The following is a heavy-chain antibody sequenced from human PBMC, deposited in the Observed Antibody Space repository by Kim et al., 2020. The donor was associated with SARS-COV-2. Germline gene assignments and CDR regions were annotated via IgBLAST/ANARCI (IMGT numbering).Heavy chain of an antibody. CDR3: ARGGHSSGDFFAFDI. J-gene: IGHJ3*02. Sequence: PSLKSRVTISVDTSKNQFSLKLSSVTAADTAVYYCARGGHSSGDFFAFDIWGQGTMVTVSS. D-gene: IGHD3-22*01. V-gene: IGHV4-59*09.